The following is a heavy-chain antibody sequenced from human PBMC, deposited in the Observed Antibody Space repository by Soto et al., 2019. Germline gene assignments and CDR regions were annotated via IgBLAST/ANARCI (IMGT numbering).Heavy chain of an antibody. J-gene: IGHJ4*02. CDR3: GRDTSGLDY. Sequence: QVQLVQSGAEVKKPGASVKVSCQASGYTFASHYINWVRQAPGQGLEWMGGINPNGGNTRYAQRFQDRLTLTTDTPTNTVYLDLSSLSSDDTAVYYCGRDTSGLDYWGQGTLVTVSS. V-gene: IGHV1-46*01. CDR1: GYTFASHY. CDR2: INPNGGNT.